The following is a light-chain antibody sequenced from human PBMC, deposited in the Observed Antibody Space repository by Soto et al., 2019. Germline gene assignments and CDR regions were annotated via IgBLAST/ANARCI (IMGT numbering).Light chain of an antibody. Sequence: SYVLTQPPSVSVAPGQTARITCGGNNIGRETVHWYQQKPGQAPVLVVHDDSDRPSGIPDRFSGSKSGASASLAISGLQSEDEGDYFCASWDDIIHGPLFGAGTKLTVL. J-gene: IGLJ1*01. CDR2: DDS. CDR1: NIGRET. CDR3: ASWDDIIHGPL. V-gene: IGLV3-21*02.